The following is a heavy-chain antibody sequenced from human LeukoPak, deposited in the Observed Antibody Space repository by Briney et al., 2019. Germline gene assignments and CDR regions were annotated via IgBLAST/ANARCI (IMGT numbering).Heavy chain of an antibody. Sequence: GGSLRLSCAASGFTFSSYWMHWVRQAPGKGLVWVSGIKSDGTITHYADSVKGRFTISRGNSNNTLYLRMNSLRAEDTGVYYCAKDRETTSSGTFDYWGQGTLVTVSS. J-gene: IGHJ4*02. CDR1: GFTFSSYW. V-gene: IGHV3-74*01. D-gene: IGHD1-1*01. CDR2: IKSDGTIT. CDR3: AKDRETTSSGTFDY.